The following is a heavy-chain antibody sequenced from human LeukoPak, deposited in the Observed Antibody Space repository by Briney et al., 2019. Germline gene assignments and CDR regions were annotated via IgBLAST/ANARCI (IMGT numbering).Heavy chain of an antibody. CDR3: ARRMLPPRRYYYYYYMDV. CDR1: GGSFSGYY. CDR2: INHSGST. Sequence: PSETLSLTCAVYGGSFSGYYWSWIRQPPGKGLEWIGEINHSGSTNYNPSLKSRVTISVDTSKNQFSLKLSSVTAADTAVYYCARRMLPPRRYYYYYYMDVWGKGTTVTISS. V-gene: IGHV4-34*01. D-gene: IGHD3-10*02. J-gene: IGHJ6*03.